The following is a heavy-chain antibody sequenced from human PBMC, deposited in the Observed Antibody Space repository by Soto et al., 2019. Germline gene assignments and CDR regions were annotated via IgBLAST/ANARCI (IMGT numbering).Heavy chain of an antibody. CDR1: GFTFSSYS. J-gene: IGHJ4*02. CDR3: ARESNAHFDY. CDR2: IAHDGSEK. V-gene: IGHV3-7*01. D-gene: IGHD7-27*01. Sequence: GGSLRLSCAASGFTFSSYSMSWVRQATGGGLEWVATIAHDGSEKFYVDSVKGRFTISRDNTKNSLYLQMNSLRAEDTAVYYCARESNAHFDYWGQGTMVTVSS.